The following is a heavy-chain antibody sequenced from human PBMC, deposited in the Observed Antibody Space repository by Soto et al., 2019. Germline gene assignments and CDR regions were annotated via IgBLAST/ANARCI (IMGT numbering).Heavy chain of an antibody. D-gene: IGHD2-15*01. J-gene: IGHJ1*01. CDR1: GASITDSY. Sequence: QMQMQESGPRLVKPSEPLSLTCTVSGASITDSYWSWIRQPPEKGLEWIGYIYFSGVATYNPSLKSRATMSRDTSKNEFSLKLTSVTAADTTIYYCARGDSDLAVSEAAYWGQGTLVTVSS. CDR2: IYFSGVA. CDR3: ARGDSDLAVSEAAY. V-gene: IGHV4-59*01.